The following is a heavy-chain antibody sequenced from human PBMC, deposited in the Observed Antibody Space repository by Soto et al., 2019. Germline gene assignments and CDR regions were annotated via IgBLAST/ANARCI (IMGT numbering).Heavy chain of an antibody. D-gene: IGHD3-22*01. Sequence: EVQLLESGGGLVQPGGSLRLSCAASGFTFSSYAMSWVRQAPGKGLEWVSAISGSGGSTYYADSVKGRFTISRDNSKNRRYLQMNSLRAEDTAVYYCAKVTKSYYYDSSGYYFDAFDIWGRGTMVTVSS. CDR3: AKVTKSYYYDSSGYYFDAFDI. V-gene: IGHV3-23*01. CDR1: GFTFSSYA. CDR2: ISGSGGST. J-gene: IGHJ3*02.